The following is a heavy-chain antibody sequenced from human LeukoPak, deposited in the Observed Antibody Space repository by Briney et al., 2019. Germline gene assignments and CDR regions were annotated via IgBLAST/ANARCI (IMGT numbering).Heavy chain of an antibody. D-gene: IGHD3-10*01. CDR2: IGGSGSTT. CDR1: GFTFSSYA. CDR3: ARAVGSGSFQTYYYYMDV. J-gene: IGHJ6*03. V-gene: IGHV3-23*01. Sequence: GGSLRLSCAASGFTFSSYAMSWVRQAPGKGLEWVSAIGGSGSTTYYADSVKGRFTISRDNSKNTLYLQMNSLRAEDTAVYYCARAVGSGSFQTYYYYMDVWGKGTTVTISS.